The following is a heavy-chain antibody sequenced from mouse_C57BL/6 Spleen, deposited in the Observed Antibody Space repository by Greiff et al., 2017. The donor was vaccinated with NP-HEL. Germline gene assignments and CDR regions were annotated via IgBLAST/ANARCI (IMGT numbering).Heavy chain of an antibody. CDR3: ATYYGNLYYAMDY. CDR1: GYAFSSSW. J-gene: IGHJ4*01. Sequence: QVQLQQSGPELVKPGASVKISCKASGYAFSSSWMNWVKQRPGKGLEWIGRIYPGDGDTNYNGKFKGKATLTADKSSSTAYMQLSSLTSEDSAVYFGATYYGNLYYAMDYWGQGTSVTVSS. CDR2: IYPGDGDT. V-gene: IGHV1-82*01. D-gene: IGHD2-10*01.